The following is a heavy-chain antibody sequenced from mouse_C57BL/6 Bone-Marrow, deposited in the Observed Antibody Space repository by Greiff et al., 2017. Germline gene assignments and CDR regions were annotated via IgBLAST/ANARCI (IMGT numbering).Heavy chain of an antibody. D-gene: IGHD2-1*01. CDR1: GYTFTSYT. CDR3: ARWAYGNYVSWFAY. V-gene: IGHV1-4*01. J-gene: IGHJ3*01. Sequence: VKLQESGAELARPGASVQMSCKASGYTFTSYTMHWVNQRPGQGLEWIGYINPSGGDTKYNQKFKDKATLNADKSSSTAYMQLSSLTSEDSAVYYCARWAYGNYVSWFAYWGQGTLVTVSA. CDR2: INPSGGDT.